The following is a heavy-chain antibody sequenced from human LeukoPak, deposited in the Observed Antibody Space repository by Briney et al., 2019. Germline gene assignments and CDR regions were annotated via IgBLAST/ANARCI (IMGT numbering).Heavy chain of an antibody. CDR1: GGTFSSYA. J-gene: IGHJ3*02. CDR2: IIPILGIA. CDR3: ARVAEITMIVGGAAFDI. D-gene: IGHD3-22*01. Sequence: GASVKVSCKATGGTFSSYAISWVRQAPGQGLEWMGRIIPILGIANYAQKFQGRVTITADKSTSTAYMELSSLRSEDTAVYYCARVAEITMIVGGAAFDIWGQGTMVTVSS. V-gene: IGHV1-69*04.